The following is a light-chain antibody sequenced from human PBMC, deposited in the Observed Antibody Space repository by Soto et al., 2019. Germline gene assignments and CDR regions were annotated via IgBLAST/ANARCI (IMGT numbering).Light chain of an antibody. CDR3: RQATQFPYT. J-gene: IGKJ2*01. CDR1: QSLVHNNGNTY. CDR2: EIS. V-gene: IGKV2-24*01. Sequence: IVMPQTPLASPVTLGQPASISCRSSQSLVHNNGNTYLSWLHQRPGQPPRLLIYEISNRFSGVPDRVTVSRAGAEFTLRISRVAAEDVGVYYCRQATQFPYTFGQGTKLEIK.